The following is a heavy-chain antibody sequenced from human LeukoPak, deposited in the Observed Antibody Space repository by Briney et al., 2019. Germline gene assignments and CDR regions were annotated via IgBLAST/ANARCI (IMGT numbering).Heavy chain of an antibody. CDR3: ARGTAAGTRKYFQH. J-gene: IGHJ1*01. V-gene: IGHV4-59*12. D-gene: IGHD6-13*01. Sequence: PSETLSLTCTVSGGSISSYYWSWIRQPPGKGLEWIGYIYYSGTTNYNPSLKSRVTISVDTSKNQFSLKLSSVTAADTAVYYCARGTAAGTRKYFQHWGQGTLVTVSS. CDR1: GGSISSYY. CDR2: IYYSGTT.